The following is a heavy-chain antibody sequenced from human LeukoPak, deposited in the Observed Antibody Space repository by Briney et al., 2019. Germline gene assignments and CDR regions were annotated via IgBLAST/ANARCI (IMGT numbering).Heavy chain of an antibody. D-gene: IGHD3-22*01. V-gene: IGHV3-66*01. CDR1: GFTVSSNY. CDR2: IYPGGNT. Sequence: GGSLRLSCAASGFTVSSNYMSWVRQAPGKGLEWVSIIYPGGNTYYADSVEGRFTISRDNSKNTLYLQMNSLRAEDTAVYYCARTSITMIVVGSGDAFDIWGQGTMVTVSS. J-gene: IGHJ3*02. CDR3: ARTSITMIVVGSGDAFDI.